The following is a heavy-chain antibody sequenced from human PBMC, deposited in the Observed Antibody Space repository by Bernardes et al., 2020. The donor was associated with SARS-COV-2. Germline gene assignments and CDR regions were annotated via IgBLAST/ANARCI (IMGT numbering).Heavy chain of an antibody. CDR1: GFTFSSSW. J-gene: IGHJ4*02. CDR2: INSDGRTT. V-gene: IGHV3-74*01. CDR3: VRGPSDGHGRFEY. Sequence: GGSLRLSCEASGFTFSSSWMHWVRQAPGKGLVWVSRINSDGRTTTYADSVKGRFIISRDNGKNTLYLQMNSLRAEDTGVYYCVRGPSDGHGRFEYWGQGALVTVSS.